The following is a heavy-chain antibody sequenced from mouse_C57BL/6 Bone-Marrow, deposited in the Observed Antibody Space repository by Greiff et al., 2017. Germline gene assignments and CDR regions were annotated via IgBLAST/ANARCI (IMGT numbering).Heavy chain of an antibody. D-gene: IGHD2-4*01. CDR1: GYTFTDYN. CDR3: ARGGYDYDGPDDFDY. CDR2: INPNNGGS. V-gene: IGHV1-22*01. J-gene: IGHJ2*01. Sequence: VQLQQSGPELVKPGASVKMSCKASGYTFTDYNMHWVKQSHGKSLEWIGYINPNNGGSSYNQKFKGKATLTVYKSSSTAYMELRSLTSEDSAVYYCARGGYDYDGPDDFDYWGQGTTRTVSS.